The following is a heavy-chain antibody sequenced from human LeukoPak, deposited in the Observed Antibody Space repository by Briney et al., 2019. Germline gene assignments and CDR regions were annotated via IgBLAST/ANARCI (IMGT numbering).Heavy chain of an antibody. CDR2: ISSSSTYI. Sequence: AGGSLRLSCAASGFTFSSFTMNWVRQAPGKGLEWVSSISSSSTYIYYADSVKGRFTISRDNAKNSLYLQMNSLRAEDTAVYYCARLERGYCSGGSCYYSVFDIWGQGTMVTVSS. CDR3: ARLERGYCSGGSCYYSVFDI. CDR1: GFTFSSFT. D-gene: IGHD2-15*01. V-gene: IGHV3-21*01. J-gene: IGHJ3*02.